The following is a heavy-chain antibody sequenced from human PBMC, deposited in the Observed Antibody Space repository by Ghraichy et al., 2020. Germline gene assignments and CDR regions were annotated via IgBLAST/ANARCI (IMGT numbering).Heavy chain of an antibody. V-gene: IGHV3-23*01. D-gene: IGHD1-26*01. CDR2: IVNSGGGT. J-gene: IGHJ4*02. CDR1: GFTFSNYD. CDR3: AKVAIGWASKSYCFDY. Sequence: GGSLRLSCAASGFTFSNYDMTWVRQAPGKGLEWVSHIVNSGGGTYYADSVKGRFTIFRDNSKNTLYLQMNRLRVEDTAVYYCAKVAIGWASKSYCFDYWGQGTQVTVSS.